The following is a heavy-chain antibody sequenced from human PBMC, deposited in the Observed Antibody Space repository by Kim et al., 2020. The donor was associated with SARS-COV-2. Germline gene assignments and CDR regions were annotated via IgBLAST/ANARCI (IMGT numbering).Heavy chain of an antibody. D-gene: IGHD6-19*01. CDR3: ARDPKYSSGWYIDY. CDR2: IYHSGST. Sequence: SETLSLTCTVSGYSISSGYYWGWIRQPPGKGLEWIGSIYHSGSTYYNPSLKSRVTISVDTSKNQFSLKLSSVTAADTAVYYCARDPKYSSGWYIDYWGQGTLVTVSS. V-gene: IGHV4-38-2*02. J-gene: IGHJ4*02. CDR1: GYSISSGYY.